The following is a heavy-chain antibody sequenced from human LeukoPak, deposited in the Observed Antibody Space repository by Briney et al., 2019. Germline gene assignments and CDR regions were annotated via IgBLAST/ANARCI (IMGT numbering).Heavy chain of an antibody. CDR2: ISGSGGST. V-gene: IGHV3-23*01. CDR3: AKDRDYGGDCEDY. CDR1: GFTFSSYS. Sequence: PGGSLRLSCAASGFTFSSYSMSWVRQAPGKGLEWVSVISGSGGSTYYADSVKGRFTISRDNSKNTLYLQMNSLRAEDTAVYYCAKDRDYGGDCEDYWGQGTLVTVSS. D-gene: IGHD4-23*01. J-gene: IGHJ4*02.